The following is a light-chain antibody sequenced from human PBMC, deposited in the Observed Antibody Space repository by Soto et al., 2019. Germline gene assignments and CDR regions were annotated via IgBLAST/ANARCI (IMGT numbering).Light chain of an antibody. V-gene: IGKV1-5*03. Sequence: PSTRSASVGERVTIICRASQSISSWLAWYQQKAGKAPKLLISKASNLDSGVPSRFSGSGSGTEFNLTISSLQPEDFATYYCQKYNSFIWKCGQGNKGAIK. J-gene: IGKJ1*01. CDR2: KAS. CDR1: QSISSW. CDR3: QKYNSFIWK.